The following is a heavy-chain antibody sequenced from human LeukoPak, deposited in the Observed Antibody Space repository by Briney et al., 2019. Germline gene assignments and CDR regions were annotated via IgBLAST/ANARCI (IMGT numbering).Heavy chain of an antibody. V-gene: IGHV7-4-1*02. J-gene: IGHJ3*02. CDR3: ARVSRTYGDAFDI. D-gene: IGHD4-17*01. Sequence: ASVKVSCKASGYTFTHYSINWVRQAPEQGLECVGWINTNTGNPTYAQGFTGRFVFSLDTSVSTAYLQISSLRAEDTAVYYCARVSRTYGDAFDIWGQGTMVTVSS. CDR1: GYTFTHYS. CDR2: INTNTGNP.